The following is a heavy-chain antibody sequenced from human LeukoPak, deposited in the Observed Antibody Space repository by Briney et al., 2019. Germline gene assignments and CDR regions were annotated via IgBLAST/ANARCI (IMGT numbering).Heavy chain of an antibody. Sequence: PGGSLRLSCAASGLTFSTSAMSWVRQAPGKGLEWVSAISGDSRGIYYADSVKGRFTISRDNSKNTLYLQMNTLRAEDTAIYYCVKDSPHFDYWGQGTLVTVSS. CDR2: ISGDSRGI. CDR3: VKDSPHFDY. CDR1: GLTFSTSA. J-gene: IGHJ4*02. V-gene: IGHV3-23*01.